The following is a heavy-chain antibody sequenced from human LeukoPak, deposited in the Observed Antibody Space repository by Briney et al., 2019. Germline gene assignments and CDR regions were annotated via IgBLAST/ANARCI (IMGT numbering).Heavy chain of an antibody. D-gene: IGHD6-13*01. CDR3: ARHLAAAGFYYFDY. CDR1: GGSISSSSYY. Sequence: SETLSLTCTVSGGSISSSSYYWGWIRQPPGKWLEWIGSIYYSGSTYYNPSLKSRVTISVDTSKNQFSLKLSSVTAADTAVYYCARHLAAAGFYYFDYWGQGTLVTVSS. V-gene: IGHV4-39*01. CDR2: IYYSGST. J-gene: IGHJ4*02.